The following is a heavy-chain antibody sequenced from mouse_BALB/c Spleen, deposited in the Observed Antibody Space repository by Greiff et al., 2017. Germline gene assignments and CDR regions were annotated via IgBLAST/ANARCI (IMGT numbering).Heavy chain of an antibody. V-gene: IGHV10-1*02. D-gene: IGHD4-1*01. CDR3: VRGGWDDAMDY. J-gene: IGHJ4*01. CDR2: IRSKSNNYAT. CDR1: GFTFNTYA. Sequence: EVQVVESGGGLVQPKGSLKLSCAASGFTFNTYAMNWVRQAPGKGLEWVARIRSKSNNYATYYADSVKDRFTISRDDSQSMLYLQMNNLKTEDTAMYYCVRGGWDDAMDYWGQGTSVTVSS.